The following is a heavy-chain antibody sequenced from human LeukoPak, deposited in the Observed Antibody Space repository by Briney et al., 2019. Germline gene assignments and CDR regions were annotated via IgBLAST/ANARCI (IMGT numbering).Heavy chain of an antibody. CDR2: INRSGST. D-gene: IGHD4-11*01. CDR3: ARFDSNYYYYYGMDV. J-gene: IGHJ6*02. V-gene: IGHV4-34*01. CDR1: GGSFSGYY. Sequence: PSETLSLTCAVYGGSFSGYYWSWIRQPPGKGLEWIGEINRSGSTNYNPSLKSRVTISVDTSKNQFSLKLSSVTAADTAVYYCARFDSNYYYYYGMDVWGQGTTVTVSS.